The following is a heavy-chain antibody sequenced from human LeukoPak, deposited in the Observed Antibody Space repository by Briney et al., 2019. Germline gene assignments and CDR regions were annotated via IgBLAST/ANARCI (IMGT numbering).Heavy chain of an antibody. V-gene: IGHV4-59*10. J-gene: IGHJ5*02. CDR1: GGSFSSYY. CDR2: IYTSGST. CDR3: ARVDSYGFSFWFDP. D-gene: IGHD5-18*01. Sequence: SETLSLTCAVYGGSFSSYYWSWIRQPAEKGLEWIGRIYTSGSTNYNPSLKSRVTMSVDTSKNQFSLKLSSVTAADTAVYYCARVDSYGFSFWFDPWGQGTLVTVSS.